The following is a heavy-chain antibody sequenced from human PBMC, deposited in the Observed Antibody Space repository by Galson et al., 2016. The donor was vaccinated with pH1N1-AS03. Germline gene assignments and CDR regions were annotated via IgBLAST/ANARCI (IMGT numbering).Heavy chain of an antibody. Sequence: ETLSLTCAVSGFSIGSNYFWVWIRQPPGKGLEWVGSIYHSGSAYYKPSLKSRVAISADTSKNQVSLKLSSVTAADTAVYFCARLSGSYYYYFDYWGQGTLVTVSS. D-gene: IGHD1-26*01. J-gene: IGHJ4*02. V-gene: IGHV4-38-2*01. CDR2: IYHSGSA. CDR3: ARLSGSYYYYFDY. CDR1: GFSIGSNYF.